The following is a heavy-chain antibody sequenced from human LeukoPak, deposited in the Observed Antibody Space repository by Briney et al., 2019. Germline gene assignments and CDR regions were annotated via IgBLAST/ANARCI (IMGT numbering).Heavy chain of an antibody. Sequence: ASVKVSCKASGGTFSSYAISWVRQAPGQGLEWMGRIIPILGIANYAQKFQVRVTITADKSTSTAYMELSSLRSEDTAVYYCARESLRGDTAMVTLIFDYWGQGTLVTVSS. CDR3: ARESLRGDTAMVTLIFDY. CDR1: GGTFSSYA. CDR2: IIPILGIA. V-gene: IGHV1-69*04. J-gene: IGHJ4*02. D-gene: IGHD5-18*01.